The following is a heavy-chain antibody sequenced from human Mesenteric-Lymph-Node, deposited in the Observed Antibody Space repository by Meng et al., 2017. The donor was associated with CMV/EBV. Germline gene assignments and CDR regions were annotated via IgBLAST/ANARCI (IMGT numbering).Heavy chain of an antibody. Sequence: GESLKISCAASRFSFSTYAMSWVRQAPGKGLEWVSIITSGGGAYYAGSVKGRFTISRDNSKHTLYLQMSTLRVEDSAVYYCAKIGFGVYDLDYWGQGTQVTVSS. CDR2: ITSGGGA. D-gene: IGHD5/OR15-5a*01. CDR1: RFSFSTYA. CDR3: AKIGFGVYDLDY. V-gene: IGHV3-23*01. J-gene: IGHJ4*02.